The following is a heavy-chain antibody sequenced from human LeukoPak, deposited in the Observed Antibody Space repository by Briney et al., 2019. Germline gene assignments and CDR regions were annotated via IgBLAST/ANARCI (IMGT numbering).Heavy chain of an antibody. Sequence: SETLSLTCAVSGGSISSSNYYWGWIRQPPGQGLEWIGSIYYSGNTYYNPSLKSRVTISVDTSKNQFSLKLSSVTATDTAVYYCARRRAGRDWFDPWGQGTLVTVSS. D-gene: IGHD6-19*01. CDR1: GGSISSSNYY. CDR3: ARRRAGRDWFDP. J-gene: IGHJ5*02. V-gene: IGHV4-39*01. CDR2: IYYSGNT.